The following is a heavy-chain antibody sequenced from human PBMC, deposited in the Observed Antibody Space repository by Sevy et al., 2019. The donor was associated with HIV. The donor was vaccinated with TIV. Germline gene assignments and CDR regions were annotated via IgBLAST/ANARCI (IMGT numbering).Heavy chain of an antibody. CDR1: GFNIADYY. D-gene: IGHD3-10*01. CDR2: IITKNHGGTP. Sequence: GGSLRLSCTCSGFNIADYYMTWVRQAPGKGLDWVGFIITKNHGGTPEYGASVKGRFTISRDDSKNTIYLQMHSLKTEDTGIYYCARHAREAWRGSGVYYNVTDGFDPWGQGTLVTVSS. J-gene: IGHJ5*02. V-gene: IGHV3-49*04. CDR3: ARHAREAWRGSGVYYNVTDGFDP.